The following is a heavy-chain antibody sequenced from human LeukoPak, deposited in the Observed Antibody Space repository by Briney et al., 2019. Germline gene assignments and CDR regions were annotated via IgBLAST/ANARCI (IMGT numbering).Heavy chain of an antibody. CDR1: GGSISSGGYY. D-gene: IGHD3-22*01. J-gene: IGHJ3*02. V-gene: IGHV4-61*08. Sequence: SETLSLTCTVSGGSISSGGYYWSWIRQHPGKGLEWIGYIYYSGSTNYNPSLKSRVTMSVDTSKNQFSLKLSSVTAADTAVYYCARHYYYDSSGYGPAFDIWGQGTMVTVSS. CDR2: IYYSGST. CDR3: ARHYYYDSSGYGPAFDI.